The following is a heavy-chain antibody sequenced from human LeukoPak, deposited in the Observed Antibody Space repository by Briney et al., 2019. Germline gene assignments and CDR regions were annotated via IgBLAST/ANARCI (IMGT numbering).Heavy chain of an antibody. CDR1: GFTFSNAW. J-gene: IGHJ4*02. CDR2: ISGSGGRCTT. V-gene: IGHV3-23*01. D-gene: IGHD6-13*01. Sequence: GGSLRLSCGASGFTFSNAWMSWVRQAPGKGLEWVSAISGSGGRCTTYYADSAKGRFTISRDNAKNTMYLQMNSLSVEDTAVYYCAKDIAASGLPRIFDFWGQGTLVTVSS. CDR3: AKDIAASGLPRIFDF.